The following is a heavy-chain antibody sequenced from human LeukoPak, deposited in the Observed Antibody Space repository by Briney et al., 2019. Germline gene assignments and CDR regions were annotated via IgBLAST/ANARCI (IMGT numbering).Heavy chain of an antibody. CDR3: ASDYYDSSGYYYGGAFDI. J-gene: IGHJ3*02. CDR1: GFTFSSYA. V-gene: IGHV3-23*01. CDR2: ICGSGGST. D-gene: IGHD3-22*01. Sequence: GGSLRLSCAASGFTFSSYAMSWVRQAPGKGVEWVSAICGSGGSTYYADSVKGRFTISRDNAKNSLYLQMNSLRDEDTAVYYCASDYYDSSGYYYGGAFDIWGQGTMVTVSS.